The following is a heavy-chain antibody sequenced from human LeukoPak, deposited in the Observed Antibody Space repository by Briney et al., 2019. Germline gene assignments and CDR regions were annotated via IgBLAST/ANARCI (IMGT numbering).Heavy chain of an antibody. CDR1: GSTVSGNS. D-gene: IGHD3-22*01. V-gene: IGHV3-53*01. CDR3: ARRAGDYSHPYDY. CDR2: IYSGGNT. J-gene: IGHJ4*02. Sequence: GGSLRLFCTVSGSTVSGNSMSWVRQAPGKGLEWVSFIYSGGNTHYSDSVKGRFTISRDNSKNTLYLQMNSLRAEDTAVYYCARRAGDYSHPYDYWGQGTLVTVSS.